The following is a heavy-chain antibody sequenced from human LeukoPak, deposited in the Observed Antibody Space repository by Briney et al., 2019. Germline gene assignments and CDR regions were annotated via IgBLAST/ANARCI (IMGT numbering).Heavy chain of an antibody. CDR3: AGAGSSGWYVTAQPADY. CDR1: GFTFSSYA. CDR2: ISGSGGST. V-gene: IGHV3-23*01. J-gene: IGHJ4*02. Sequence: GGSLRLSCAASGFTFSSYAMSWVRQAPGKGLEWVSAISGSGGSTYYADSVKGRFTISRDNSKNTLYLQMNSLRAEDTAVYYCAGAGSSGWYVTAQPADYWGQGTLVTVSS. D-gene: IGHD6-19*01.